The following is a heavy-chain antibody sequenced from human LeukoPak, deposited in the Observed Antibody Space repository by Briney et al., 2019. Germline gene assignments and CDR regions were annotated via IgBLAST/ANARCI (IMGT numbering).Heavy chain of an antibody. J-gene: IGHJ4*02. CDR1: GYTLTELS. CDR3: AKLAAPFWGRTYYFDY. Sequence: VSVKVSCKVSGYTLTELSMHWVRQAPGKGLEWMGGFDPEDGETIYAQKFQGRVTMTEDTSTDTAYMELSSLRSEDTAVYYCAKLAAPFWGRTYYFDYWGQGTLVTVSS. D-gene: IGHD6-6*01. CDR2: FDPEDGET. V-gene: IGHV1-24*01.